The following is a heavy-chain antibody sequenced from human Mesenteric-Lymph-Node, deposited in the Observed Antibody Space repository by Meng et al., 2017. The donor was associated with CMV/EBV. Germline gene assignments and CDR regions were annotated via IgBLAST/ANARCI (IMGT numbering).Heavy chain of an antibody. CDR3: AHSPGIAAAGPFYFDY. CDR2: IYWDDDK. CDR1: GFSLSTSGVG. V-gene: IGHV2-5*02. D-gene: IGHD6-13*01. J-gene: IGHJ4*02. Sequence: QITLRESVPTRVKPTQTRTPTCTFCGFSLSTSGVGVGWIRQPPGKALEWLALIYWDDDKRYSPSLKSRLTITKDTSKNQVVLTMTNMDPVDTATYYCAHSPGIAAAGPFYFDYWGQGTLVTVSS.